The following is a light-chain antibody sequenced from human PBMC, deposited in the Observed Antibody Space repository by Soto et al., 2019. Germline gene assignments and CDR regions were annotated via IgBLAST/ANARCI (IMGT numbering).Light chain of an antibody. V-gene: IGLV2-8*01. Sequence: QSVLTQPPSASGSPGQSVAISCTGTSSDVGGYNYVSWYQQHPGKAPQLMIYEVNKRPSGVPDRFSGSNAGNTASLTISGLQVEDEADYICGSFTTNRIWVFGGGTKVTVL. CDR2: EVN. J-gene: IGLJ3*02. CDR1: SSDVGGYNY. CDR3: GSFTTNRIWV.